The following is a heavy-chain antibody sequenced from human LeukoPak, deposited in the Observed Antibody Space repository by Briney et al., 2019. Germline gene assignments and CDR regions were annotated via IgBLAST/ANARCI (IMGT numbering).Heavy chain of an antibody. D-gene: IGHD4-17*01. CDR3: AKDLGLPGAYGDFYDY. V-gene: IGHV3-23*01. CDR2: ISPAGGTT. Sequence: PGGSLRLSCAVSGFTFSSEAMGWVRQLPGGGLEWVSTISPAGGTTYYAESMKGRFTISRDNSKNTLYLQMNSLRAEDTAVYYCAKDLGLPGAYGDFYDYWGQGTLVTVSS. CDR1: GFTFSSEA. J-gene: IGHJ4*02.